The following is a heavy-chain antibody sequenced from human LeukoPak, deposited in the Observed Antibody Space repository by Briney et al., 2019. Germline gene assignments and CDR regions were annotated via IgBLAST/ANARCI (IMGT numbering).Heavy chain of an antibody. Sequence: ASVKVSCKASGGTFSSYDINWVRQAPGQGLEWMGWISAYNGNTNYAQNLQGRVTMTTDTSTSTAYMELRSLTSDEAAVYYCARVSGYAFDIWGQGTVVTVSS. CDR2: ISAYNGNT. CDR1: GGTFSSYD. J-gene: IGHJ3*02. V-gene: IGHV1-18*01. D-gene: IGHD3-10*01. CDR3: ARVSGYAFDI.